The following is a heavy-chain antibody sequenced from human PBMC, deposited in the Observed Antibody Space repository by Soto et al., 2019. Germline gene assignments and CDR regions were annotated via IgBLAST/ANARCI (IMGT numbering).Heavy chain of an antibody. CDR3: ARGEEEGAEYFDY. V-gene: IGHV3-30-3*01. Sequence: QVQLVESGGGVVQPGRSLRLSCAASGFTFSSYAMHWVRQAPCKGLEWVAVISYDGSNKYYADSVKGRFTISRDNSKNTRYLQITSLRAEDTGVYYCARGEEEGAEYFDYWGQGTLVTVSS. CDR2: ISYDGSNK. CDR1: GFTFSSYA. J-gene: IGHJ4*02.